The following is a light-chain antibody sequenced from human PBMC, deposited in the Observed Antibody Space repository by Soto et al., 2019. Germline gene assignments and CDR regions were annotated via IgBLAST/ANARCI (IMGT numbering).Light chain of an antibody. CDR1: PSDVGGSNS. Sequence: QSVLTQPPSASGSPGQSVTISCTGTPSDVGGSNSVSWYQQHPGKAPNLMIYDVNKRPSGVPDRFSGSKSGNTASLTVSGLQAVDEAYYFCSSYAPSDVVFGGGTKVTVL. J-gene: IGLJ2*01. V-gene: IGLV2-8*01. CDR2: DVN. CDR3: SSYAPSDVV.